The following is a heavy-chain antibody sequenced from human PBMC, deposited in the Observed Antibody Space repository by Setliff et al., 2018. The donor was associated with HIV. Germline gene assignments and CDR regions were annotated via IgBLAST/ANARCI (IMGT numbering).Heavy chain of an antibody. Sequence: GGSLRLSCSASGFTFSGSAIHWVRQRSGKGLEWVGRIKTKPSTYATAYGVSVSGRFTISRDDSQNMVYLEMDSLKIEDTAIYYCTSGRGSDAIAIDYWGQGTPVTVSS. CDR3: TSGRGSDAIAIDY. CDR2: IKTKPSTYAT. CDR1: GFTFSGSA. D-gene: IGHD5-12*01. V-gene: IGHV3-73*01. J-gene: IGHJ4*02.